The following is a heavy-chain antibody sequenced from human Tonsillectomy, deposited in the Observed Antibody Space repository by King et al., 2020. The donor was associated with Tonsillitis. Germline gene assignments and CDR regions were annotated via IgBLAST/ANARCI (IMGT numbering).Heavy chain of an antibody. J-gene: IGHJ6*03. Sequence: QLVQSGAEVKKPGSSVKVSCKASGGTFSRYAISWVRQAPRQGLEWMGGIIPFFGTANYTQKFQGRVTITADESTSTAYMGLSSLRSEDTAVYYCARSAGIGYFYYYMDVWGKGTTVTVSS. CDR3: ARSAGIGYFYYYMDV. CDR1: GGTFSRYA. D-gene: IGHD1-26*01. V-gene: IGHV1-69*12. CDR2: IIPFFGTA.